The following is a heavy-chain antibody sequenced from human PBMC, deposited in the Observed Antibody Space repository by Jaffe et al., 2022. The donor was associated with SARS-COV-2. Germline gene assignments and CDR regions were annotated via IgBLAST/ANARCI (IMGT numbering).Heavy chain of an antibody. CDR1: GYTFTGYY. D-gene: IGHD5-18*01. CDR2: INPNSGGT. Sequence: QVQLVQSGAEVKKPGASVKVSCKASGYTFTGYYMHWVRQAPGQGLEWMGRINPNSGGTNYAQKFQGRVTMTRDTSISTAYMELSRLRSDDTAVYYCARDSGWIQLWFDIGHYYYGMDVWGQGTTVTVSS. V-gene: IGHV1-2*06. J-gene: IGHJ6*02. CDR3: ARDSGWIQLWFDIGHYYYGMDV.